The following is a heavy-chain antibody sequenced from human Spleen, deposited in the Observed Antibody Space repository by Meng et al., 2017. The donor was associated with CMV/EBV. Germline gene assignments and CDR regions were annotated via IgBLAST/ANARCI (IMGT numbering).Heavy chain of an antibody. CDR1: GFIFSDYW. J-gene: IGHJ6*02. CDR3: ARDKDYYGSGRMDV. D-gene: IGHD3-10*01. V-gene: IGHV3-21*01. CDR2: ISSSSSYI. Sequence: GESLKISCAASGFIFSDYWMHWVRQAPGKGLEWVSSISSSSSYIYYADSVKGRFTISRDNAKNSLYLQMNSLRAEDTAVYYCARDKDYYGSGRMDVWGQGTTVTVS.